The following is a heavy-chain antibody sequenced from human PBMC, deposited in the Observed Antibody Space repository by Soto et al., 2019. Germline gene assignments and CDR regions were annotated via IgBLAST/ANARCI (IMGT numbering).Heavy chain of an antibody. CDR3: ARGVGSGSYYNQYNWFDP. J-gene: IGHJ5*02. CDR2: INVYNGNT. CDR1: GYTFTNYG. V-gene: IGHV1-18*01. Sequence: QVQLVQAGGEVKKPGASVKVSCKTSGYTFTNYGISSVGQAPGQELEWMGWINVYNGNTKYAQKVQGRVTMTTDTSTSTAYMELMSLRSDDTAVYYCARGVGSGSYYNQYNWFDPWGQGTLVTVSS. D-gene: IGHD3-10*01.